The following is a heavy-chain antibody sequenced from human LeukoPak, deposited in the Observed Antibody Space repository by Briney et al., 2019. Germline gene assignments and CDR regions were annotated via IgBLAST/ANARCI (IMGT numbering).Heavy chain of an antibody. CDR3: ARGLYGSGSYSR. V-gene: IGHV4-39*07. CDR2: IYYSGST. CDR1: GGSISSSSYY. J-gene: IGHJ3*01. Sequence: SETLSLTFTVSGGSISSSSYYWGWIRQPPGKGLEWIGSIYYSGSTYYNPSLKSRVTISVDTSKNQFSLKLSSVTAADTAVYYCARGLYGSGSYSRWGQGTMVTVPS. D-gene: IGHD3-10*01.